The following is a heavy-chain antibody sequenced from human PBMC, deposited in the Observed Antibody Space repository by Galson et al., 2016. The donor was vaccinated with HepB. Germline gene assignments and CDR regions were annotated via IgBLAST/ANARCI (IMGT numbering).Heavy chain of an antibody. Sequence: SLRLSCAASGSTFSKYGMHWVRQAPGKGLEWVAVIWYDETNEEYADSVKGRFTISRDNSKNTLYLQMEGLRAEDTAQYYCARVDSGYDSGKLDYWGQGTLVTVSS. D-gene: IGHD5-12*01. V-gene: IGHV3-33*01. CDR1: GSTFSKYG. CDR2: IWYDETNE. CDR3: ARVDSGYDSGKLDY. J-gene: IGHJ4*02.